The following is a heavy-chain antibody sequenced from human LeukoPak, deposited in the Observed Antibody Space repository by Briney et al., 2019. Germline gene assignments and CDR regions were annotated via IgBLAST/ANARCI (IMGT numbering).Heavy chain of an antibody. CDR3: AKVMKGSERLTMVRGVIIKTAGLYYMDV. CDR1: GFTLSSYA. CDR2: ISASGGST. V-gene: IGHV3-23*01. J-gene: IGHJ6*03. D-gene: IGHD3-10*01. Sequence: GGSLRLSCAASGFTLSSYAMSWARQAPGKGLEWVSSISASGGSTNYTDSVKGRFTISRDNSKNPVYLQMNSLKAEDTAVYYCAKVMKGSERLTMVRGVIIKTAGLYYMDVWGKGTTVAVSS.